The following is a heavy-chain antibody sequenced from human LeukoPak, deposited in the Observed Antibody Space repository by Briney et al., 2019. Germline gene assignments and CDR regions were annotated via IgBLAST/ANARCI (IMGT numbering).Heavy chain of an antibody. D-gene: IGHD3-16*02. CDR3: ARGGYDYVWGSYRSRWFDP. CDR1: GGSFSGYY. CDR2: INHSGST. V-gene: IGHV4-34*01. J-gene: IGHJ5*02. Sequence: SETLSLTCAAYGGSFSGYYWSWIRQPPGKGLEWIGAINHSGSTNYNPSLKSRVTISVDTSKNQFSLKLSSVTAADTAVYYCARGGYDYVWGSYRSRWFDPWGQGTLVTVSS.